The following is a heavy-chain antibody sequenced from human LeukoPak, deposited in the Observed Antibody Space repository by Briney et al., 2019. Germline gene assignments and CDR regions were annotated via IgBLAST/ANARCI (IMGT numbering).Heavy chain of an antibody. CDR1: GVSISSGDYY. CDR3: ARGRWGNTAIRY. Sequence: SQTLSLTCTVSGVSISSGDYYWSWIRQPPGKGLEWIGYIYNSGSTYYNPSLKSRIIISVDTSKNQFSLKVSSVTAADTAVYYCARGRWGNTAIRYWGQGTLVTVSS. V-gene: IGHV4-30-4*01. CDR2: IYNSGST. J-gene: IGHJ4*02. D-gene: IGHD5-18*01.